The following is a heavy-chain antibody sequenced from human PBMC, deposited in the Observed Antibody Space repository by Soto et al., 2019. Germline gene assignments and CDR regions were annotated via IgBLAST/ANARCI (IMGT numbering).Heavy chain of an antibody. V-gene: IGHV3-53*01. CDR3: ARASIAAAGYYFDY. Sequence: EVQLVESGGGLIQPGGSLRLSCAASGFTVSTNYMSWVRQAPGKGLEWVSVIYSSGSTYYADSVKGRFTISRDNSKNTLYLQMNSLRAEDTAVYYCARASIAAAGYYFDYWGQGTLVTVSS. J-gene: IGHJ4*02. CDR1: GFTVSTNY. D-gene: IGHD6-13*01. CDR2: IYSSGST.